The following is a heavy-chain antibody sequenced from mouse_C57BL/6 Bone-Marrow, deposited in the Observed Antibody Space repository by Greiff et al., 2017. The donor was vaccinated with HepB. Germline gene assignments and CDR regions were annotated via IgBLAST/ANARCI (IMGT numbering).Heavy chain of an antibody. V-gene: IGHV1-54*01. Sequence: VQLQQSGAELVRPGTSVKVSCKASGYAFTNYLIEWVKQRPGQGLEWIGVINPGSGGTNYNEKFKGKATLTADKSSSTAYMQLSSLTSEDSAVYFCARGHYSWGQGTTLTVSS. J-gene: IGHJ2*01. CDR2: INPGSGGT. CDR3: ARGHYS. D-gene: IGHD3-1*01. CDR1: GYAFTNYL.